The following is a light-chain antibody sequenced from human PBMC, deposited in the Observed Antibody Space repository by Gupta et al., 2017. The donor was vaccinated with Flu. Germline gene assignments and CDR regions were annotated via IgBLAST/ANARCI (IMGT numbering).Light chain of an antibody. Sequence: QSALTQPASVSGSPGQSITISCTGTSSDVGSYNLVSWYQQHPGKAPKLMIYEGSKRPSGVSNRFSGSKSGNTASLTISGLQAEDEADYDRCSYEGSSTFGVVFGGGTKLTVL. CDR3: CSYEGSSTFGVV. CDR2: EGS. CDR1: SSDVGSYNL. J-gene: IGLJ2*01. V-gene: IGLV2-23*03.